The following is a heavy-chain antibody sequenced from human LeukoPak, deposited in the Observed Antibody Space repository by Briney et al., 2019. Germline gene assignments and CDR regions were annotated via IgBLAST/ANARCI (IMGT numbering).Heavy chain of an antibody. CDR2: IYYSGST. CDR3: ARVTGYMIEDYFDY. J-gene: IGHJ4*02. Sequence: PSETLSLTCTVSGYSISSYYWSWIRQPPGKGLEWIGYIYYSGSTNYNPSLKSRVTISVKTSKNQFSLKLSSVTAADTAVYYCARVTGYMIEDYFDYWGQGTLVTVSS. D-gene: IGHD3-22*01. V-gene: IGHV4-59*01. CDR1: GYSISSYY.